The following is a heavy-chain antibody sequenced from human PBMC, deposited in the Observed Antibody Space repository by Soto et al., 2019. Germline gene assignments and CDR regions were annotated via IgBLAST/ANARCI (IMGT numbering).Heavy chain of an antibody. CDR1: GFTFSSYW. CDR3: ARDEVVAATYDAFDI. CDR2: INSDGSST. V-gene: IGHV3-74*01. J-gene: IGHJ3*02. Sequence: GGSLRLSCAASGFTFSSYWMHWVRQAPGKGLVWVSRINSDGSSTSYADSVKGRFTISRDNAKNTLYLQMNSLRAEDTAVYYCARDEVVAATYDAFDIWGQGTMVTVSS. D-gene: IGHD2-15*01.